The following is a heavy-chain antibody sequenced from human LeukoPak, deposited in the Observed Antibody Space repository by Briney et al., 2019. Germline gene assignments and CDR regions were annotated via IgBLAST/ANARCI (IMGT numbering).Heavy chain of an antibody. CDR1: GFTFDDYA. V-gene: IGHV3-9*01. Sequence: GGSLRLSCAASGFTFDDYAMHWVRQAPGKGLEWVSGISWNSDSIGYADSVKGRFTISRDNAKNTLNLQMNSLRAEDTAVYYCARDLGQYYDTSDNWFDPWGQGTLVTVSS. CDR3: ARDLGQYYDTSDNWFDP. D-gene: IGHD3-22*01. CDR2: ISWNSDSI. J-gene: IGHJ5*02.